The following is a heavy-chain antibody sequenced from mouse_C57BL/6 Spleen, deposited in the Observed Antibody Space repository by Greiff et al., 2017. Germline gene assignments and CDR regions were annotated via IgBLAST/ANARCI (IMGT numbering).Heavy chain of an antibody. V-gene: IGHV1-50*01. J-gene: IGHJ3*01. CDR1: GYTFTSYW. Sequence: VQLKQPGAELVKPGASVKLSCKASGYTFTSYWMQWVKQRPGQGLEWIGEIDPSDSYTNYNQKFKGKATLTVDTSSSTAYMQLSSLTSEDSAVYYCARSDGSWFAYWGQGTLVTVSA. CDR3: ARSDGSWFAY. CDR2: IDPSDSYT. D-gene: IGHD2-3*01.